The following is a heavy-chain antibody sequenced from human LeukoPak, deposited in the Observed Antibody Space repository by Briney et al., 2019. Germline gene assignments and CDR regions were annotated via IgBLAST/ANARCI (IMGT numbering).Heavy chain of an antibody. V-gene: IGHV4-39*07. D-gene: IGHD2-15*01. CDR3: ARGILPDY. Sequence: SETLSLTCTVSGGSISSSSYYWGWIRQPPGKGLEWIGRIYTSGSTNYNPSLKSRVTMSVDTSKNQFSLKLSSVTAADTAVYYCARGILPDYWGQGTLVTVSS. CDR2: IYTSGST. CDR1: GGSISSSSYY. J-gene: IGHJ4*02.